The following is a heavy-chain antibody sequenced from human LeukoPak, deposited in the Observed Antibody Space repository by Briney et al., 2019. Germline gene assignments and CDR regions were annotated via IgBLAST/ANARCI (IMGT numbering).Heavy chain of an antibody. CDR2: IYSGGST. V-gene: IGHV3-53*01. D-gene: IGHD1-26*01. Sequence: GGSLRLSCAASGFTVSSNYMSWVRHAPGKGLEWVSVIYSGGSTYYADSVKGRFTISRDNSKNTLYLQMNSLRAEDTAVYYCARGVVGATSDLDYWGQGTLVTVSS. CDR1: GFTVSSNY. J-gene: IGHJ4*02. CDR3: ARGVVGATSDLDY.